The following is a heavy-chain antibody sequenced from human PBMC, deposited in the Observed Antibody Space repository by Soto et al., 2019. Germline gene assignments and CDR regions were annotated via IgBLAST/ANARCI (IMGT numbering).Heavy chain of an antibody. V-gene: IGHV4-31*03. CDR2: IYYSGST. J-gene: IGHJ5*02. D-gene: IGHD3-22*01. CDR1: GGSISSGGYC. Sequence: PSETLSLTCTVSGGSISSGGYCWSWIRQHAGKGLEWIGYIYYSGSTYYNPSLKSRVTISVDTSKNQFSLKLSSVTAADTAVYYCARDIYDSSGYYHNWFDPWGQGTLVTVSS. CDR3: ARDIYDSSGYYHNWFDP.